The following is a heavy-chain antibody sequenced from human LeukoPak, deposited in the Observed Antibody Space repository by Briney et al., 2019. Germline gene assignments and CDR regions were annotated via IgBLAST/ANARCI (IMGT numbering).Heavy chain of an antibody. CDR2: ISGDGSST. V-gene: IGHV3-74*01. CDR1: GFTFSSYW. CDR3: ARGFYSSGWFDY. J-gene: IGHJ4*02. Sequence: AGGSLRLSCAASGFTFSSYWMHWVRQVPRKGLVWVSRISGDGSSTTYADSVKGRFTISRDNAKNTLYLQMNSLRAEDTAVFYCARGFYSSGWFDYWGQGTLVTVSS. D-gene: IGHD6-19*01.